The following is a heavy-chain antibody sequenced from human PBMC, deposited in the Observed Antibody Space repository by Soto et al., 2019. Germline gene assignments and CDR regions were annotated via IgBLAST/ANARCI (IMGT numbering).Heavy chain of an antibody. CDR3: AKGTSGWYRAGDY. CDR2: ISGSGGST. D-gene: IGHD6-19*01. J-gene: IGHJ4*02. CDR1: GFTFSSYA. V-gene: IGHV3-23*01. Sequence: EVQLLESGGGLVQPGGSLRLSCAASGFTFSSYAMSWVRQAPGKGLEWVSAISGSGGSTYYADSVKGRFTISRGNSKNTLYLQMNSLRAEDTAVYYCAKGTSGWYRAGDYWGQGTLVTVSS.